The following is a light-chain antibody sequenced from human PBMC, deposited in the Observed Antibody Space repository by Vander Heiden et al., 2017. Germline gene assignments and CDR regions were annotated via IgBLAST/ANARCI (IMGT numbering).Light chain of an antibody. CDR1: QSISSY. J-gene: IGKJ1*01. V-gene: IGKV1-39*01. CDR2: AAS. CDR3: QQSYSTPKT. Sequence: DIQMTQSPSSLSASVGDRVTITCRASQSISSYLNWYHQKPGKAPKLLIDAASSLQSGVPSRFSGSGSGTDFTLTISSLQPEDFSTYYCQQSYSTPKTFGQGTKVEIK.